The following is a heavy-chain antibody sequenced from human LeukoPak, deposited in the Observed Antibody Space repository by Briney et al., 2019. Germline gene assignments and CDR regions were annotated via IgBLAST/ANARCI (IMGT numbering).Heavy chain of an antibody. D-gene: IGHD3-22*01. V-gene: IGHV1-2*02. CDR1: GYTFTGYY. CDR2: INPNSGGT. J-gene: IGHJ4*02. CDR3: ARDAHYYDSSGYLRY. Sequence: ASVKVFCKASGYTFTGYYMHWVRQAPGQGLEWMGWINPNSGGTNYAQKFQGRVTMTRDTSISTAYMELSRLRSDDTAVYYCARDAHYYDSSGYLRYWGQGTLVTVSS.